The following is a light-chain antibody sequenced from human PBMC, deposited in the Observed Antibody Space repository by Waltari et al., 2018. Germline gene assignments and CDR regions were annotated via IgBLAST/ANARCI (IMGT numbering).Light chain of an antibody. CDR1: SSDVGSYNH. CDR3: CSYAGSSRGV. CDR2: DVT. V-gene: IGLV2-23*02. Sequence: QSALTQPASVSRSPGQSITISCTGTSSDVGSYNHVSWYQQYPGKVPKLLIYDVTKRPSGVSNRFSGFKSGNTASLTISGLQAEDKADYYCCSYAGSSRGVFGTGTKVTV. J-gene: IGLJ1*01.